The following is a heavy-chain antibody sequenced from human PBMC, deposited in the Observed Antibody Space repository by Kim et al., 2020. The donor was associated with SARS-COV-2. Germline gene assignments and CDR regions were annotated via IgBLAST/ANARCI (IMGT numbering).Heavy chain of an antibody. CDR2: ISGGGGGT. CDR1: GFTFSNYA. CDR3: AKHPLAIKTLDY. V-gene: IGHV3-23*01. Sequence: GGSLRLSCAASGFTFSNYAMSWVRQAPGKGLQWVSSISGGGGGTSYADSVKGRFTISRDNSKNTLYLHMNSLRAEDTAVYYCAKHPLAIKTLDYWGQGTLVTVSS. J-gene: IGHJ4*02.